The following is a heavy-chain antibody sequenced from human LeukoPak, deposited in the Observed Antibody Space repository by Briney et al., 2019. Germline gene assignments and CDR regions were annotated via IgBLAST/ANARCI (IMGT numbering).Heavy chain of an antibody. V-gene: IGHV4-38-2*02. D-gene: IGHD5-18*01. CDR1: GYSISSGYY. CDR3: AREIGYSYGSNWFDP. J-gene: IGHJ5*02. Sequence: PSETLSLTCAVSGYSISSGYYWGWIRQPPGQGLGWIGSIYHSGSTYYNPSLKSRVTISVDTSKNQFSLKLSSVTAADTAVYYCAREIGYSYGSNWFDPWGQGTLVTVSS. CDR2: IYHSGST.